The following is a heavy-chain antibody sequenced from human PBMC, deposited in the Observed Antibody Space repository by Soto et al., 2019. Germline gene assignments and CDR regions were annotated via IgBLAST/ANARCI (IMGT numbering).Heavy chain of an antibody. D-gene: IGHD2-2*01. Sequence: EVQLVESGGGLDQPGGSLRLSCAASGFTFSSYWMSWVRQAPGKGLEWVANIKQDGSEKYYVDSVKGRFTISRDNAKNSLYLQMNSLRAEDTALYYCAVLPAASFGWFDPWGQGTLVTVSS. CDR3: AVLPAASFGWFDP. V-gene: IGHV3-7*01. J-gene: IGHJ5*02. CDR1: GFTFSSYW. CDR2: IKQDGSEK.